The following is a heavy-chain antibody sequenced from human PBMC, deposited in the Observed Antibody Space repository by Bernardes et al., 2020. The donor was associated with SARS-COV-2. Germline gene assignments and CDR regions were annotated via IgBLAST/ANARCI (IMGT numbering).Heavy chain of an antibody. CDR1: GGSFSSHY. D-gene: IGHD3-3*01. V-gene: IGHV4-34*01. J-gene: IGHJ5*02. CDR3: ARGASFGFLSAYSFGRGGPFDP. CDR2: INHSGSS. Sequence: SETLSLTCAVSGGSFSSHYWAWIRQPPGRGLEWVGEINHSGSSTYNPSLKSRVTLSVDTSKMQFSLKLTSVNAADMAVYSCARGASFGFLSAYSFGRGGPFDPWGQGVLVTVAS.